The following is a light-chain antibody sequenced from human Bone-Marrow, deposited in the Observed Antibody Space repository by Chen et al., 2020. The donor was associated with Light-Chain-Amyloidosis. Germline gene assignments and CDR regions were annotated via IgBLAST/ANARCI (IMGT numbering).Light chain of an antibody. J-gene: IGKJ4*01. CDR3: QQYGTSPLT. V-gene: IGKV3-20*01. CDR2: GSS. Sequence: IVLTQSPGTLSLSPGEGANLSCRASQTISSNYLTWYQQKFGQAPRLLIYGSSSRATGIPDRFTGSGSGTDFTLTINRLEPEDFAMYYCQQYGTSPLTFSGGTKVEIK. CDR1: QTISSNY.